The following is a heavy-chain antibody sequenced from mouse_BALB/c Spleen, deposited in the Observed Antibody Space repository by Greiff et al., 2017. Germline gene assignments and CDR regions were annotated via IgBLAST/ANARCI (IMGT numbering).Heavy chain of an antibody. CDR1: GFTFSSFG. V-gene: IGHV5-17*02. CDR3: ARDYGYGYAMDY. J-gene: IGHJ4*01. D-gene: IGHD1-2*01. Sequence: EVHLVESGGGLVQPGGSRKLSYAASGFTFSSFGMHWVRQAPEKGLEWVAYISSGSSTIYYADTVKGRFTISRDNPKNTLFLQMTSLRSEDTAMYYCARDYGYGYAMDYWGQGTSVTVSS. CDR2: ISSGSSTI.